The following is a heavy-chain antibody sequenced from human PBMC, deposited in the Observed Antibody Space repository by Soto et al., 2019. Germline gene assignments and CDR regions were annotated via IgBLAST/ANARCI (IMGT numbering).Heavy chain of an antibody. CDR3: ARRGRDMELLSPDYYYYGMDV. CDR2: IYYSGST. Sequence: SETLSLTCTVSGGSISSSSYYWGWIRQPPGKGLEWIGSIYYSGSTYYNPSLKSRVTISVDTSKNQFSLKLSSVTAADTAVYYCARRGRDMELLSPDYYYYGMDVWGQGTTVTVSS. J-gene: IGHJ6*02. D-gene: IGHD1-7*01. V-gene: IGHV4-39*01. CDR1: GGSISSSSYY.